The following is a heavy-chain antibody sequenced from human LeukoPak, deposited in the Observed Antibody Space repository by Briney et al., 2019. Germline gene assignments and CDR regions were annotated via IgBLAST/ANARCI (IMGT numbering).Heavy chain of an antibody. D-gene: IGHD3-22*01. Sequence: GGSLRLSCAASGFTVSSNYMSWVRQAPGKGLEWVSVIYSGGSTYYADSVKGRFTISRDNSKNTLYLQMNSLRAEDTAVYYCARDLMIEEAFDIWGQGTMVTVSS. CDR1: GFTVSSNY. J-gene: IGHJ3*02. V-gene: IGHV3-53*01. CDR3: ARDLMIEEAFDI. CDR2: IYSGGST.